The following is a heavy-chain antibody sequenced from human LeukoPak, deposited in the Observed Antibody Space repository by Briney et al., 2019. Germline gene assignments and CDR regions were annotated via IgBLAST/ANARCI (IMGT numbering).Heavy chain of an antibody. CDR1: GYTFTDYY. J-gene: IGHJ3*02. CDR2: IDPYSGNT. Sequence: ASVKVSCKASGYTFTDYYIHWVRQAPGQGLEWMGWIDPYSGNTNYAQKFQGRVTMTTETFTSTADMEVTSLRSDDTAVYYCARGVGNEGLTIWGQGTLVTVSS. CDR3: ARGVGNEGLTI. V-gene: IGHV1-18*04. D-gene: IGHD1-26*01.